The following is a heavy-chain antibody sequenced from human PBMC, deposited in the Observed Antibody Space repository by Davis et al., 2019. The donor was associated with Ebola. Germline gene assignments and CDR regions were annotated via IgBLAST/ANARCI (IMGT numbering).Heavy chain of an antibody. V-gene: IGHV4-59*01. J-gene: IGHJ4*02. CDR2: IYYSGST. CDR3: AVVMITFGGVIVKGPFDY. D-gene: IGHD3-16*02. CDR1: GGSISSYY. Sequence: SETLSLTCTVSGGSISSYYWSWIRQPPGKGLEWIGYIYYSGSTNYNPSLKSRVNISVDTSKNQFSLKLSSVTAADTAVYYCAVVMITFGGVIVKGPFDYWGQGTLVTVSS.